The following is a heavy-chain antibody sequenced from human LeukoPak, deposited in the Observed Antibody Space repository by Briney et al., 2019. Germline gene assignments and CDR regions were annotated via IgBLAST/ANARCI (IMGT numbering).Heavy chain of an antibody. CDR1: GYSISSGYY. Sequence: PSETLSLTCTVSGYSISSGYYWGWIRQPPGKGLEWIGSIYYSGSTYYNPSLKSRVTISVDTSKNQFSLKLSSVTAADTAVYYCARRVIDYGDYPLDYWGQGTLVTVSS. J-gene: IGHJ4*02. CDR3: ARRVIDYGDYPLDY. V-gene: IGHV4-38-2*02. CDR2: IYYSGST. D-gene: IGHD4-17*01.